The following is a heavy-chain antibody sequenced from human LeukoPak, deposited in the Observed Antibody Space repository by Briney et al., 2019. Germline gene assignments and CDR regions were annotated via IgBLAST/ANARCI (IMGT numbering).Heavy chain of an antibody. D-gene: IGHD4-17*01. V-gene: IGHV1-2*02. J-gene: IGHJ4*02. CDR3: ATGDSTVNNYLANFGS. CDR2: INPNSGGT. CDR1: GYTFTAYY. Sequence: ASVRVSCEASGYTFTAYYTHCVRQAPGQGLECMGWINPNSGGTNYAQKFQGRVTMTRDTSISTAYMELSRLRSDDTAVYYCATGDSTVNNYLANFGSWGQGTLVTVSS.